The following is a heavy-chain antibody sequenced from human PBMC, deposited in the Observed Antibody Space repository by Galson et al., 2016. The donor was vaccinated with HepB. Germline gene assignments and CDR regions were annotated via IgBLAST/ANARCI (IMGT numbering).Heavy chain of an antibody. CDR3: ARENGDYLFIDY. CDR1: GFTFSYYS. Sequence: SLRLSCAASGFTFSYYSMNWVRQAPGKGLEWVSSISSSSSDIYYADSAKGRFTISGDNARNTLYLHVNSLRAEDAAVYYCARENGDYLFIDYWGQGTLVTVSS. D-gene: IGHD4-17*01. V-gene: IGHV3-21*01. CDR2: ISSSSSDI. J-gene: IGHJ4*02.